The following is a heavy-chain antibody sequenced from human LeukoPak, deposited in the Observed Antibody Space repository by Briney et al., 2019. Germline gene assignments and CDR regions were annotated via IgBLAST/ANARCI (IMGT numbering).Heavy chain of an antibody. V-gene: IGHV3-23*01. CDR1: GGSFSGYY. D-gene: IGHD6-19*01. CDR3: AKPFVAVAGSDWFDP. J-gene: IGHJ5*02. Sequence: ETLSLTCAVYGGSFSGYYWSWIRQPPGKGLEWVSAISGSGGSTYYADSVKGRFTISRDNSKNTLYLQMNSLRAEDTAVYYCAKPFVAVAGSDWFDPWGQGTLVTVSS. CDR2: ISGSGGST.